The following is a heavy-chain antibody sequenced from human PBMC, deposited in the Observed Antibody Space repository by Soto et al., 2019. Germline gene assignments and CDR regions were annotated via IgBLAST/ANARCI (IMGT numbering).Heavy chain of an antibody. CDR3: ARAYYYDSSGYYQAPFDI. CDR1: GGTFSSYA. D-gene: IGHD3-22*01. V-gene: IGHV1-69*06. Sequence: ASVKVSCKASGGTFSSYAISWVRQAPGQGLEWMGGIIPIFGTAHYAQKFQGRVTITADKSTSTAYLELSSLRSEDTAVYYCARAYYYDSSGYYQAPFDIWGQGTMVTVS. CDR2: IIPIFGTA. J-gene: IGHJ3*02.